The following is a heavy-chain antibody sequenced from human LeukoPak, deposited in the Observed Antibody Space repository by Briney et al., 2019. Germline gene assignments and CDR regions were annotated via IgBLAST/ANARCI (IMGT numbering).Heavy chain of an antibody. CDR3: ARGGRYCSSTSCYFDY. CDR1: GYTFTGYY. CDR2: INPNSGGT. Sequence: ASVKVSCTASGYTFTGYYMHWVRQAPGQGLEWMGWINPNSGGTNYAQKFQGRVTMTRDTSISTAYMELSRLRSGDTAVYYCARGGRYCSSTSCYFDYWGQGTLVTVSS. V-gene: IGHV1-2*02. D-gene: IGHD2-2*01. J-gene: IGHJ4*02.